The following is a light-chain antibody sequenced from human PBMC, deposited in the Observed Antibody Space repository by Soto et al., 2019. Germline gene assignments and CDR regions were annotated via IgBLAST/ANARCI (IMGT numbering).Light chain of an antibody. CDR2: GAS. J-gene: IGKJ1*01. CDR1: QSISSSY. CDR3: QQCGSSPKT. V-gene: IGKV3-20*01. Sequence: EIVLTQSPGTLSLSPGERATLSCRASQSISSSYLAWYQQKPGQAPNLLIYGASRRATGIPDRFSGSGSGTDFTLTISRLEPEDFAVYYCQQCGSSPKTFGQGTKVEIK.